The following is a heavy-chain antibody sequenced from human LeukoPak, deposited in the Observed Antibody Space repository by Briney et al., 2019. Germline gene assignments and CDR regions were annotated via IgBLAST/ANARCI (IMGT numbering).Heavy chain of an antibody. CDR1: GYTFTSYG. CDR2: ISAYNGNT. CDR3: AIDRIWAAAGTIYFDY. V-gene: IGHV1-18*01. J-gene: IGHJ4*02. Sequence: ASVKVSCKASGYTFTSYGISWVRQAPGQGLEWMGWISAYNGNTNYAQKLQGRVTITTDTSTSTAYMELRSLRSDVTAVYYCAIDRIWAAAGTIYFDYWGQGNLVLVSA. D-gene: IGHD6-13*01.